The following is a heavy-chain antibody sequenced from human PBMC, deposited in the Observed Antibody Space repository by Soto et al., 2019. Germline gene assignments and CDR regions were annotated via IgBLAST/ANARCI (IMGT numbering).Heavy chain of an antibody. CDR2: ISAYNGNT. D-gene: IGHD3-22*01. CDR3: ARDGVTMIVVVTEQAFDI. Sequence: QVQLVQSGAEVKKPGASVKVSCKASGYTFTSYGISWVRQAPGQGLEWMGWISAYNGNTNYAQKLQGRVTMTTDTSTSTAYRELRSLRSDDTAVYYCARDGVTMIVVVTEQAFDIWGQGTMVTVSS. V-gene: IGHV1-18*01. CDR1: GYTFTSYG. J-gene: IGHJ3*02.